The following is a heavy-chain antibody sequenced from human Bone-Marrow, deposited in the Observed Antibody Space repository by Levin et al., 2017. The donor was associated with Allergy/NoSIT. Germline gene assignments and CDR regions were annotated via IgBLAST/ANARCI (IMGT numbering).Heavy chain of an antibody. CDR1: GFIFSRYA. CDR2: ISFDGSDR. Sequence: GGSLRLSCAASGFIFSRYAFHWVRQAPGKGLEWVALISFDGSDRYYADSVKGRVTISRDNSQNMVYLQMNSLRPDDTALYYCARTMGGLDYWGQGTLVTVSS. J-gene: IGHJ4*02. V-gene: IGHV3-30*14. D-gene: IGHD3-16*01. CDR3: ARTMGGLDY.